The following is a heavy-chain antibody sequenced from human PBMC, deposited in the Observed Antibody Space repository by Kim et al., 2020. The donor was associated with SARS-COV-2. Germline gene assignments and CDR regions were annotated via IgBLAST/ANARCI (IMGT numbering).Heavy chain of an antibody. Sequence: GESLKISCKGSRDSFTNHWIGWVRQMPGKGLEWMGIIYPGDSDTRYSPSFQGQVTISADKSITTAYLQWSSLKASDTAIYYCARRLGYTNGCFDYWGQGTLVTVSS. CDR1: RDSFTNHW. V-gene: IGHV5-51*01. CDR3: ARRLGYTNGCFDY. D-gene: IGHD6-19*01. J-gene: IGHJ4*02. CDR2: IYPGDSDT.